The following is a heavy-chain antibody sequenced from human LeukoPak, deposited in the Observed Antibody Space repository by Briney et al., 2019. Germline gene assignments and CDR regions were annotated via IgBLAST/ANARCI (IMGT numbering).Heavy chain of an antibody. CDR1: GFTFSSYW. V-gene: IGHV3-23*01. Sequence: PGGSLRLSCAASGFTFSSYWMSWVRQAPGKVLEWVSTISGSGGSTYYADSVKGRFTISRDNSKNTLYLQMNSLRAEDTAVYYCAKGRRAPLVGTITKSWIDYWGQGTLVTVSS. D-gene: IGHD1-7*01. CDR2: ISGSGGST. CDR3: AKGRRAPLVGTITKSWIDY. J-gene: IGHJ4*02.